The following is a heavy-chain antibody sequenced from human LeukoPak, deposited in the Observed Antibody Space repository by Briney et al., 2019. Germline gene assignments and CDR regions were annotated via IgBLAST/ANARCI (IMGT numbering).Heavy chain of an antibody. J-gene: IGHJ4*02. V-gene: IGHV3-30*18. CDR3: AKEACGGSCVTDYFDY. D-gene: IGHD2-15*01. CDR1: GFTFSSYG. CDR2: ISYAGSTK. Sequence: PGGSLRLSCAASGFTFSSYGIHWVRQAPGKGLEWVAVISYAGSTKYYADSVKGRFTISRDNSKNTMFLQMNSLRPEDTAVYYCAKEACGGSCVTDYFDYWGQGTLVTVSS.